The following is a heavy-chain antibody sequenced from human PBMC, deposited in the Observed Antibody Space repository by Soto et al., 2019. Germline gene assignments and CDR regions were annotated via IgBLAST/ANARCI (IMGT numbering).Heavy chain of an antibody. J-gene: IGHJ6*02. CDR2: RWYDGSNK. D-gene: IGHD5-12*01. Sequence: GGSLRLSCAASGFTFSSYGMHWVRQAPGKGLEWVAVRWYDGSNKYYADSVKGRFTISRDNSKNTLYLQMNSLRAEDTAVYYCAREKEEATTIYYYYYGMDVWGQGTTVTVS. V-gene: IGHV3-33*01. CDR1: GFTFSSYG. CDR3: AREKEEATTIYYYYYGMDV.